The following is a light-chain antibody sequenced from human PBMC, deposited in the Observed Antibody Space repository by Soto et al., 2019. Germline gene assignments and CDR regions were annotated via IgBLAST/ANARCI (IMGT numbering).Light chain of an antibody. CDR1: QSVSSY. V-gene: IGKV3-11*01. CDR3: QQRSNWPLT. Sequence: EIVLTQSPATLSLSPGERATLSCRASQSVSSYLAWYQQKPGQAPRLLIYDAFNRATGIPARFSGSGSGTDSTLIISSLEPEDFAVYYCQQRSNWPLTFGQGTKLEIK. J-gene: IGKJ2*01. CDR2: DAF.